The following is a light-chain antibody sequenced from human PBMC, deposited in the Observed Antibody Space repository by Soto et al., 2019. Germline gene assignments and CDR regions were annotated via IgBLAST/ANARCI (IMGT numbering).Light chain of an antibody. Sequence: QPVLTQPPSVSGAPGQRVTISCTGSGSNIGAGYDVHWYQQLPGTAPKLLIFANINRPSGVSDRFSGSKSGTSASLAITGLRAEDEADYYCQSYDSSPSGYVFGTGTKLTVL. V-gene: IGLV1-40*01. CDR1: GSNIGAGYD. J-gene: IGLJ1*01. CDR2: ANI. CDR3: QSYDSSPSGYV.